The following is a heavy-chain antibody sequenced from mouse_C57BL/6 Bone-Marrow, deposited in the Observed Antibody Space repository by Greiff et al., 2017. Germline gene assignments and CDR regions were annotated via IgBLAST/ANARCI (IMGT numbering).Heavy chain of an antibody. J-gene: IGHJ4*01. CDR1: GYTFTSYG. CDR2: IYPSSGNT. Sequence: QVQLQQSGAELARPGASVKLSCKASGYTFTSYGISWVKQRTGQGLEWIGEIYPSSGNTYYNEKFKGKATLTADKSSSTAYMELRSLTSEDSAVYVCARTAGYRAMDYWGQGTSVTVSS. D-gene: IGHD2-14*01. CDR3: ARTAGYRAMDY. V-gene: IGHV1-81*01.